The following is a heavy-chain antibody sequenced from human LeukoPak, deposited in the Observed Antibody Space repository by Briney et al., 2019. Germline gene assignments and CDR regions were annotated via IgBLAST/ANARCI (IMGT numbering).Heavy chain of an antibody. V-gene: IGHV1-18*01. D-gene: IGHD1-26*01. CDR3: ARAVSGSSYGDAFDI. Sequence: LGASVKVSCKASGYTFTSYGISWVRQAPGQGLEWMGWISAYNGNTNYAQKLQGRVTMTTDTSTSTAYMELRSLRSDDTAVYYCARAVSGSSYGDAFDIWGQGTMVTVSS. J-gene: IGHJ3*02. CDR1: GYTFTSYG. CDR2: ISAYNGNT.